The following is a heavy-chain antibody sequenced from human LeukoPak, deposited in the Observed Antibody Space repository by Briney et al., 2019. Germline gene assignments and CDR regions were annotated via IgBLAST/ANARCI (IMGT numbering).Heavy chain of an antibody. V-gene: IGHV5-51*01. J-gene: IGHJ4*02. CDR1: GYSFTSYW. Sequence: GKSLKISCRGSGYSFTSYWIGWVRQMPGKGLEWMGVIYPGDSDTRYSPSFQGQVTISADKSISTAYLQWSSLKASDTAMYYCARHIAAGYSSSWPPGYWGQGTLVTVSS. CDR2: IYPGDSDT. CDR3: ARHIAAGYSSSWPPGY. D-gene: IGHD6-13*01.